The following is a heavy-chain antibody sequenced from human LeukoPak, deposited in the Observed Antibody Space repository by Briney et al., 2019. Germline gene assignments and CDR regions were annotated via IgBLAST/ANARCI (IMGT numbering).Heavy chain of an antibody. CDR2: IIPIFGTA. CDR1: GGTFSSYA. J-gene: IGHJ4*02. D-gene: IGHD5-24*01. CDR3: ARAKGRDGYTDTAYFDY. Sequence: ASVKVSCKASGGTFSSYAISWVRQAPGQGLEWMGGIIPIFGTANYAQKFQGRVTITADESTSTAYMELSSLRSEDTAVYYCARAKGRDGYTDTAYFDYWGQGTLVTVSS. V-gene: IGHV1-69*13.